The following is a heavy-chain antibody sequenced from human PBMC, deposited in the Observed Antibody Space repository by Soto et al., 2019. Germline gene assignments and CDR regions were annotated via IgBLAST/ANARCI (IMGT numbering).Heavy chain of an antibody. CDR3: ARGSGYDLDYFDY. J-gene: IGHJ4*02. Sequence: SETLSLTCAVYGRSSSGYYWSWIRQPPGKGLEWIGEINHSGSTNYNPSLKSRVTISVDTSKNQFSLKLSSVTAADTAVYYCARGSGYDLDYFDYWGQGTLVT. CDR2: INHSGST. D-gene: IGHD5-12*01. CDR1: GRSSSGYY. V-gene: IGHV4-34*01.